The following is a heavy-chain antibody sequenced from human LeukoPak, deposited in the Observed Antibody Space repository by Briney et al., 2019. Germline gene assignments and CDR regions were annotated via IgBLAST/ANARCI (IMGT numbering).Heavy chain of an antibody. V-gene: IGHV4-4*07. CDR1: GGSISSYY. D-gene: IGHD3-10*01. J-gene: IGHJ5*02. CDR2: IYTSGST. CDR3: ARDSGTTGEVKFDP. Sequence: SETLSLTCTVSGGSISSYYWSWIRQPAGKGLEWIGRIYTSGSTNYNPSLKSRVTMSIDTSKNQFSLNPISVTAADTAVYYCARDSGTTGEVKFDPWGQGTLVTVSS.